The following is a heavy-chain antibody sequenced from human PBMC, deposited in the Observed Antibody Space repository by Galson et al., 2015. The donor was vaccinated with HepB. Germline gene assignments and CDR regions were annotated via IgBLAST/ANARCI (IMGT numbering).Heavy chain of an antibody. Sequence: QSGAEVKKPGESLKISCKGSGYSFTTYWIGWVRQMPGKGLEWMGIVYPGDSDTRYSPSFQGQVSTSADKSVSTAYLQWSSLKASDTAIYYCARQPHPFYTTSLDYWGQGTLVTVSS. CDR2: VYPGDSDT. CDR1: GYSFTTYW. CDR3: ARQPHPFYTTSLDY. J-gene: IGHJ4*02. D-gene: IGHD2/OR15-2a*01. V-gene: IGHV5-51*01.